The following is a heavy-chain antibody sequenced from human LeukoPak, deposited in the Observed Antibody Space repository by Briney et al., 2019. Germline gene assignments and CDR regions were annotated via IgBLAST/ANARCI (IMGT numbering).Heavy chain of an antibody. Sequence: SETLSLTCTVSGGYISGYSWSWIRQSPGKGLEWIGYIYNSGSTTYQNSESTTYNPSLKSRVAISADTSKNQFSLRLTSVTAADTAVYYCARVAGVEVAPATSYWGQGTLVTVSS. CDR2: IYNSGSTTYQNSEST. D-gene: IGHD2-15*01. J-gene: IGHJ4*02. CDR3: ARVAGVEVAPATSY. V-gene: IGHV4-59*08. CDR1: GGYISGYS.